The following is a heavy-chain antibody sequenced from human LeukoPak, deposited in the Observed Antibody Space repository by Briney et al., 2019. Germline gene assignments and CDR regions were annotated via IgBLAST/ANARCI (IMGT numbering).Heavy chain of an antibody. D-gene: IGHD3-22*01. V-gene: IGHV1-2*02. Sequence: GASVKVSCKASGYTFTSYGINWVRQATGQGLEWMGWINPNSGGTNYAQKFQGRVTMTRDTSISTAYMELSRLRSDDTAVYYCARGGFYYYDSSGSPNDYWGRGTLVTVSS. CDR2: INPNSGGT. CDR3: ARGGFYYYDSSGSPNDY. J-gene: IGHJ4*02. CDR1: GYTFTSYG.